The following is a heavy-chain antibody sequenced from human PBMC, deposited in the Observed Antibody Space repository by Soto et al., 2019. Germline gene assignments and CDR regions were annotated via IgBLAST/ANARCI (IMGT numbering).Heavy chain of an antibody. V-gene: IGHV3-53*01. Sequence: PGGSLRLSCAAAGFNVSDNYMGWVRQAPGKGLEWVSSFFTGGSTDYADSVKGRFTISRDDSKNTVYLQTNSLRAEDTAVYFCVRERRGLGIGFDRWGQGTLVTAPQ. CDR1: GFNVSDNY. CDR2: FFTGGST. J-gene: IGHJ5*02. D-gene: IGHD6-19*01. CDR3: VRERRGLGIGFDR.